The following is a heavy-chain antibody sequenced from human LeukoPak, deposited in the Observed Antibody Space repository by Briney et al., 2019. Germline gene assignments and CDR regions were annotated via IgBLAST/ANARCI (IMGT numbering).Heavy chain of an antibody. Sequence: ASVKVSCKASGYTITGYYMHWVRQAPGQGLEWMGRINPNSRGTNYAQKFQGRVTMTRDTSISTAYMELSRLRSDDTAVYYCARSRLGATFNYYGMDVWGQGTTVTVSS. J-gene: IGHJ6*02. CDR3: ARSRLGATFNYYGMDV. V-gene: IGHV1-2*06. D-gene: IGHD1-26*01. CDR1: GYTITGYY. CDR2: INPNSRGT.